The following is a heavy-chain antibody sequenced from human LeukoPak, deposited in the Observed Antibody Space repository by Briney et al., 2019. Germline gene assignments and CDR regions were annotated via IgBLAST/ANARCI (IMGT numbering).Heavy chain of an antibody. V-gene: IGHV3-9*01. J-gene: IGHJ3*02. D-gene: IGHD6-13*01. Sequence: PGGSLRLSCAASGFTFDDYAMHWVRQAPGKGLEWVSGISWNSGSIGYADSVKGRFTISRDNAKNSLYLQMNSLRAEDTALYYCAKDTRQQLDAFDIWGQGTMVTVSS. CDR2: ISWNSGSI. CDR1: GFTFDDYA. CDR3: AKDTRQQLDAFDI.